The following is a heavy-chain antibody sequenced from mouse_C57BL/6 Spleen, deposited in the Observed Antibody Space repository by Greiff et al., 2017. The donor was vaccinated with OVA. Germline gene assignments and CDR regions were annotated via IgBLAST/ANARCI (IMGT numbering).Heavy chain of an antibody. J-gene: IGHJ4*01. V-gene: IGHV5-6*01. CDR2: ISSGGSYT. CDR3: ARHPKVITTVVAPVDY. D-gene: IGHD1-1*01. CDR1: GFTFSSYG. Sequence: EVMLVESGGDLVKPGGSLKLSCAASGFTFSSYGMSWVRQTPDKRLEWVATISSGGSYTYYPDSVKGRFTISRDNAKNTLYLQMSSLKSEDTAMYYCARHPKVITTVVAPVDYWGQGTSVTVSS.